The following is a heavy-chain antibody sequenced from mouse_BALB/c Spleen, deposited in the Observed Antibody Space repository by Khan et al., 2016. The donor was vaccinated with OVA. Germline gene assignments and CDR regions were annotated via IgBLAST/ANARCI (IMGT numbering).Heavy chain of an antibody. CDR3: TRSRYGDFAY. Sequence: QVQLQQSGAELVKPGASVRLSCKASGYTFTSYYLYWVKQRPGHGLEWIGYINPSNGGTNFNENFKTKATLTVDKSSSTAYMQLSSLTSEDSAVYYGTRSRYGDFAYWGQGTLVTVSA. CDR1: GYTFTSYY. D-gene: IGHD2-13*01. V-gene: IGHV1-53*01. CDR2: INPSNGGT. J-gene: IGHJ3*01.